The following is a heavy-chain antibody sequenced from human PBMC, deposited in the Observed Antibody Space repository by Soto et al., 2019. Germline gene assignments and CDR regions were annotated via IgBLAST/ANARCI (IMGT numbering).Heavy chain of an antibody. V-gene: IGHV1-18*04. Sequence: ASVKVSCKAFGFIFNNYAISWVRQAPGQGLEWMGWISANSGNTNYAQKLQGRVTMTTDTSTSTAYMELRSLRSDDTAVYYCAAAGNYDSSGRDFWGQGTLVTVSS. J-gene: IGHJ4*02. CDR3: AAAGNYDSSGRDF. CDR2: ISANSGNT. D-gene: IGHD3-22*01. CDR1: GFIFNNYA.